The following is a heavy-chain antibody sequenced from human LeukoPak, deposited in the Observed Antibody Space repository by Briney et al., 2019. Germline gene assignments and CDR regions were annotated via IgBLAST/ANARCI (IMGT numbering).Heavy chain of an antibody. CDR1: GFTFSSYS. J-gene: IGHJ6*02. CDR3: AREITANGMDA. CDR2: ISSSSSYI. D-gene: IGHD3-10*01. V-gene: IGHV3-21*01. Sequence: GGSLRLSCAASGFTFSSYSMNWVRQAPGKGLEWVSSISSSSSYIYYADSVKGRFTISRDNAKNSLYLQMNSLRAEDTAVYYCAREITANGMDAWGQGTTVTVSS.